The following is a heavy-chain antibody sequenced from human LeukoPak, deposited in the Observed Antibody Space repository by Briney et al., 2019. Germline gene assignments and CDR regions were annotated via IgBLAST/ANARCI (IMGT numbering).Heavy chain of an antibody. CDR1: GASISGSGYY. Sequence: SETLSLTCTVSGASISGSGYYWGWIRQPPGKGLEWIGSIYHSGSTYYNPSLKSRVTISVDTSKNQFSLKLSSVSAADTAVYYCARDLYYDSSGYTVGAFDIWGQGTMVTVSS. V-gene: IGHV4-39*07. CDR3: ARDLYYDSSGYTVGAFDI. D-gene: IGHD3-22*01. J-gene: IGHJ3*02. CDR2: IYHSGST.